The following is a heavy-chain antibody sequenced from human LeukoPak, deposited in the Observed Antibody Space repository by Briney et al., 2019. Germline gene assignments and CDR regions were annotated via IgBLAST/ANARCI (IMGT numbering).Heavy chain of an antibody. CDR1: GVSISSGSNY. CDR3: ARCYSSSWYYFDY. D-gene: IGHD6-13*01. J-gene: IGHJ4*02. CDR2: IYSSGST. Sequence: SETLSLTCRVSGVSISSGSNYWGWIRQPPGKTLEWIGSIYSSGSTYYNSSLKSRVIILIDTAKNHFSLNLSSVTAADTAVYYCARCYSSSWYYFDYWGQGTLVTVSS. V-gene: IGHV4-39*07.